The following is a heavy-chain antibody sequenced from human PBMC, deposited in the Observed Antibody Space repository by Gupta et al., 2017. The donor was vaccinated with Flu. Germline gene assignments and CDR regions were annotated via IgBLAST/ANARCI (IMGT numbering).Heavy chain of an antibody. CDR1: GFPFSSYG. J-gene: IGHJ4*02. CDR2: IWYDGTVK. Sequence: QVQLVESGGGVVQPGKSLRLSCAASGFPFSSYGMHWVRQAPGKGLEWLAVIWYDGTVKYYADSVRGRFIISRDNSKNTLDLQLTSLRAEDTAVYYCARDLPPTNNLDCWGQGTLVTVSS. CDR3: ARDLPPTNNLDC. D-gene: IGHD1-20*01. V-gene: IGHV3-33*01.